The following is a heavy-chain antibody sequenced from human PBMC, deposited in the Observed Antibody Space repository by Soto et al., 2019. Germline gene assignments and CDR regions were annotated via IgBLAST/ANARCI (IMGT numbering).Heavy chain of an antibody. CDR2: ISWNSATF. D-gene: IGHD4-4*01. V-gene: IGHV3-9*01. CDR1: GFTFDDYA. CDR3: AKDXKWGGMTTIHYFDC. Sequence: EMQLVESGGGLVQPGRSLRLSCAASGFTFDDYAMXXXXXXXXXGLEWLSGISWNSATFDYADSVKGRFTISRDNXXXSXXXXXXXXXXXXXXXYYCAKDXKWGGMTTIHYFDCWGQGTLVIVSS. J-gene: IGHJ4*02.